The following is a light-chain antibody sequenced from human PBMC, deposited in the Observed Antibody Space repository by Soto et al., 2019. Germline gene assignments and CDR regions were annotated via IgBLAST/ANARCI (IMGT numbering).Light chain of an antibody. Sequence: EIVLTQSPATLSLSPGERATLSCRASQSVSSYLAWYQQKPGQAPRLLIYDASNRATGIPARFSGSGSGTDLTLTISSLEPEDFAIYYCQQRANWPLTTFGHGTRLEIK. CDR1: QSVSSY. CDR2: DAS. J-gene: IGKJ5*01. CDR3: QQRANWPLTT. V-gene: IGKV3-11*01.